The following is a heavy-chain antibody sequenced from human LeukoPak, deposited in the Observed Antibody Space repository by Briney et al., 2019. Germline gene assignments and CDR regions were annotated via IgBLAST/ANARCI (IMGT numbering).Heavy chain of an antibody. CDR1: GGSFSGYY. J-gene: IGHJ4*02. Sequence: SETLSLTCAVYGGSFSGYYWSWISQPPGKGLEWIGEINHSGSTNYNPSLKSRVTISADTSKNQFSLRLSSVTAADTAVYYCTSGYYPSDYWGQGTLVTVSS. CDR2: INHSGST. V-gene: IGHV4-34*01. D-gene: IGHD3-10*01. CDR3: TSGYYPSDY.